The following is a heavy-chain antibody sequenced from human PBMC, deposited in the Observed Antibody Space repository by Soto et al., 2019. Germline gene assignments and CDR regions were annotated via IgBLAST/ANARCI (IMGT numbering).Heavy chain of an antibody. CDR2: IIPIFGTA. Sequence: QVQLVQSGAEVKKPGSSVKVSCKASGGTFSSYAISWVRQAPGQGLERMGGIIPIFGTANYAQKFQGRVTITADESTSTAYMELSSLRSADTAVYYCAKSPTLQRWPGALFDYWGQGTLVTVSS. CDR3: AKSPTLQRWPGALFDY. D-gene: IGHD4-4*01. J-gene: IGHJ4*02. CDR1: GGTFSSYA. V-gene: IGHV1-69*01.